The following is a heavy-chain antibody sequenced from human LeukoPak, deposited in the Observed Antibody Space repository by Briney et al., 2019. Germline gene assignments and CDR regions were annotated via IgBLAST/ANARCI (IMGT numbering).Heavy chain of an antibody. CDR1: GGSISGYY. CDR3: ARRNYGDYDTYFDY. CDR2: IYCSGST. J-gene: IGHJ4*02. Sequence: KRSETLSLTCTVSGGSISGYYWSWIRQPPGKGLEWIGCIYCSGSTNYNPSLKSRVTISGDTSRNQFSLRLSSVTAADTAVYFCARRNYGDYDTYFDYWGQG. V-gene: IGHV4-59*08. D-gene: IGHD4-17*01.